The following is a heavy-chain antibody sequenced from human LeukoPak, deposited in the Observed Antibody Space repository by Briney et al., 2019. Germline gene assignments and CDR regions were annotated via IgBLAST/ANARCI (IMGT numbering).Heavy chain of an antibody. CDR2: ISHSGST. CDR1: GGSFSGYY. D-gene: IGHD4-17*01. J-gene: IGHJ4*02. Sequence: SETLSLTCAVYGGSFSGYYWSWIRQPPGKGLEWIGEISHSGSTNYNPSLKSRVTISVDTSKNQFPLKLSSVTAADTAVYYCARATYGDNPLDYWGQGALVTVSS. CDR3: ARATYGDNPLDY. V-gene: IGHV4-34*01.